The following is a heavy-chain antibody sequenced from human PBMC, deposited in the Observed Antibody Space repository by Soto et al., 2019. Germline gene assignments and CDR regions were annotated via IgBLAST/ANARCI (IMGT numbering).Heavy chain of an antibody. J-gene: IGHJ6*02. V-gene: IGHV1-46*03. CDR3: ASSLHYGSGSYYSNRYYYYGMDV. CDR2: INPSGGST. CDR1: GYTFTSYY. Sequence: ASVKVSCKASGYTFTSYYMHWVRHAPGQGLEWMGIINPSGGSTSYAQKFQGRVTMTRDTSTSTVYMELSSLRSEDTAVYYCASSLHYGSGSYYSNRYYYYGMDVWGQGTTVTVSS. D-gene: IGHD3-10*01.